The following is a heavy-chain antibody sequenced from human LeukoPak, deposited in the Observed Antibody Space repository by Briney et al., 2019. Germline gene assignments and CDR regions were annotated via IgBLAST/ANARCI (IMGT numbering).Heavy chain of an antibody. CDR1: GFTFSDYA. CDR3: AKVRVAAAGGDWFDP. Sequence: PGGSLRLSCAASGFTFSDYAMHWVRQAPGKGLEWVAVVWYGGGNEKYADSVKGRFTISRDNSMNTLYLQMNSLRADDTAVYYCAKVRVAAAGGDWFDPWGQGTLVTVSS. V-gene: IGHV3-30*02. CDR2: VWYGGGNE. J-gene: IGHJ5*02. D-gene: IGHD6-13*01.